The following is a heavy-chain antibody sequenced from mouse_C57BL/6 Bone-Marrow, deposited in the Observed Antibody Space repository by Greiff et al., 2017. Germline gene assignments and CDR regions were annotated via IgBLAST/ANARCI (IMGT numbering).Heavy chain of an antibody. CDR1: GYTFTSYW. Sequence: QVQLQQPGAELVKPGASVKLSCKASGYTFTSYWMQWVKQRPGQGLEWIGEIDPSDSYTNYNQKFKGKATLTGDTSSSTAYMQLSSLTSEDSAVYYCAIYFDYWGQGTTLTVSS. CDR2: IDPSDSYT. V-gene: IGHV1-50*01. J-gene: IGHJ2*01. CDR3: AIYFDY.